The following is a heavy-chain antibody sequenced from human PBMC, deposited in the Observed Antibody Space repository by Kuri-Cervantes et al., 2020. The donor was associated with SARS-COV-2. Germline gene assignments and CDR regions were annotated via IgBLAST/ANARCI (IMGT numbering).Heavy chain of an antibody. Sequence: SETLSLTCTVSGYSISGGDYYWSWIRQPPGKGLEWLGFIFHSGSTYYNPSLKSRVTLSVETSKNQFSLRLSSVTAADTAVYYCARVSRSGWHPQESWGQGTLVTVSS. V-gene: IGHV4-30-4*08. J-gene: IGHJ5*02. D-gene: IGHD6-19*01. CDR2: IFHSGST. CDR3: ARVSRSGWHPQES. CDR1: GYSISGGDYY.